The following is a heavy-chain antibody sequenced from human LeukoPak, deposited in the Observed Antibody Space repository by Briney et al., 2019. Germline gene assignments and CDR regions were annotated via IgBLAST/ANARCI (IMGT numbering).Heavy chain of an antibody. CDR2: IHYSGNT. Sequence: PSETLSLTCTVSGGPISSYYWSWIRQPPGKGLEWIGYIHYSGNTNYNPSLKSRVTISVDTSKNQFSLKVSSVTAADTAVYYCAREGTAGTNLNWFDSWGQGTLVTVSS. V-gene: IGHV4-59*01. CDR1: GGPISSYY. D-gene: IGHD1-1*01. J-gene: IGHJ5*01. CDR3: AREGTAGTNLNWFDS.